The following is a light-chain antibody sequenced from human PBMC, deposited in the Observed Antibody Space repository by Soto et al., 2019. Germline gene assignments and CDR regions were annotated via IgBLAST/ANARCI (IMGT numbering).Light chain of an antibody. Sequence: DIQMTQSPSTLSASVGDRVTITCRASQSISSWLAWYQQKPGKAPKLLIYKASSLESGVPSRFSGSGSGTEFTLTISSLQPDDFATYYCQQYNSYSSCGQGTKGDI. J-gene: IGKJ1*01. V-gene: IGKV1-5*03. CDR3: QQYNSYSS. CDR1: QSISSW. CDR2: KAS.